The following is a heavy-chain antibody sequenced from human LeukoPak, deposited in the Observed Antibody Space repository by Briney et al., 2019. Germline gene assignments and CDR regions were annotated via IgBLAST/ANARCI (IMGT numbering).Heavy chain of an antibody. Sequence: GGSLRLSCAASGFTFSSYAMSWVRQAPGKGLEWVSAISGSGGSTYYADSVKGRFTISRDNSKNTLYLQMNSLRAEDTAVYYCATSIAAAGTGIAAFDIWGQGTMVTVSS. J-gene: IGHJ3*02. CDR3: ATSIAAAGTGIAAFDI. D-gene: IGHD6-13*01. V-gene: IGHV3-23*01. CDR1: GFTFSSYA. CDR2: ISGSGGST.